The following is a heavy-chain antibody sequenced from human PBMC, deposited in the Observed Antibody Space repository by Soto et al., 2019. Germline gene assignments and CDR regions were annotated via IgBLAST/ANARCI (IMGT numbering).Heavy chain of an antibody. CDR2: IIGNNGNT. D-gene: IGHD4-17*01. Sequence: SVKVSCKASGYTFTSYSRHWVRQARGQRLEWMRWIIGNNGNTKYAQKFQERVTITRDMSTSTVYMELSSLRSEDTAVYYCVAGYGGNSGAFDIWGQGTMVTVS. J-gene: IGHJ3*02. CDR3: VAGYGGNSGAFDI. CDR1: GYTFTSYS. V-gene: IGHV1-58*02.